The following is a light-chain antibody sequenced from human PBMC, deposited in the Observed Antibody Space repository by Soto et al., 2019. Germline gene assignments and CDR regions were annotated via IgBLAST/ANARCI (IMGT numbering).Light chain of an antibody. CDR3: QHYFSYPYA. CDR2: KAS. Sequence: DIQVTQSPATLSASVGDTVSITCRASQSVLTCLAWYQQKPGKAPNLLIYKASRLRDGVPSRFSGSGSGTDFTLTITSLQPDDFASYFCQHYFSYPYAFGQGTKLEI. V-gene: IGKV1-5*03. CDR1: QSVLTC. J-gene: IGKJ2*01.